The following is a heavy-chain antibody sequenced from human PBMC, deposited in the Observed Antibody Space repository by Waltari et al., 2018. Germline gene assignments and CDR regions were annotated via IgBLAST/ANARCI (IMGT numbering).Heavy chain of an antibody. CDR2: ISYDGSNK. CDR3: ARVGSFLVGFDY. J-gene: IGHJ4*02. Sequence: QVQLVESGGGVVQPGRSLRLSCAASGFTFSSYAMHWVRQAPGKGLEWVAVISYDGSNKYYADSVKGRFTISRDNSKNTLYLQMNSLRAEDTAVYYCARVGSFLVGFDYWGQGTLVTVSS. D-gene: IGHD1-26*01. V-gene: IGHV3-30*01. CDR1: GFTFSSYA.